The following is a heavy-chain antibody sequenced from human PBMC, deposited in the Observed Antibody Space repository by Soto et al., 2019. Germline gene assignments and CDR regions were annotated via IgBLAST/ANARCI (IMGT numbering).Heavy chain of an antibody. D-gene: IGHD3-3*01. CDR3: ARVKYGTDFWSGYFPY. Sequence: GASVKVSCKASGYTFTSYYMHWVRQAPGQGLEWMGIINPSGGSTSYAQKFQGRVTMTRDTSTSTVYMELSSLRSEDTAVYYCARVKYGTDFWSGYFPYWGQGTLVTSPQ. CDR1: GYTFTSYY. V-gene: IGHV1-46*01. J-gene: IGHJ4*02. CDR2: INPSGGST.